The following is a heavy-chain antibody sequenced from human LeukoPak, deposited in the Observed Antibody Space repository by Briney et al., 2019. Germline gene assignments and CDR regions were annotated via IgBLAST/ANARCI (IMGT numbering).Heavy chain of an antibody. CDR1: GFTFSSYW. V-gene: IGHV3-74*01. J-gene: IGHJ3*02. D-gene: IGHD1-26*01. Sequence: GGSLRLSCAASGFTFSSYWMHWVRQAPGKGLVWVSRINSDGSSTSYADSVKGRFTISRDNAKNTLYLQMNSLRAEDTAVYYCARVSIVGATGAFDIWGQGTMVTVSS. CDR2: INSDGSST. CDR3: ARVSIVGATGAFDI.